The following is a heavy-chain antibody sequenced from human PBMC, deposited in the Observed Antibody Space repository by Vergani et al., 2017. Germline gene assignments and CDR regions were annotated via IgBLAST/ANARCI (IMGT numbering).Heavy chain of an antibody. Sequence: QVQLVQSGAEVKKPGASVKVSCKASGYTFTSYDINWVRQATGQGLEWMGWMNHNSGNTGYAQKFQGRVTMTRNTSISTAYMELSSLRSEDTAVYYCARGGVRGVFYYYYGMDVWGQGTTVTVSS. D-gene: IGHD3-10*02. CDR1: GYTFTSYD. V-gene: IGHV1-8*01. CDR3: ARGGVRGVFYYYYGMDV. CDR2: MNHNSGNT. J-gene: IGHJ6*02.